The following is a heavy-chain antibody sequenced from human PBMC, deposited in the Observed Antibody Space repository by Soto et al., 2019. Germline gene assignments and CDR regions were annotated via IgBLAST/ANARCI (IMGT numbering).Heavy chain of an antibody. D-gene: IGHD1-7*01. CDR3: VRVAQGTGITCWFEP. J-gene: IGHJ5*02. V-gene: IGHV4-39*01. CDR2: IYYSGST. CDR1: GGSISSSSYY. Sequence: QLQLQESGPGLVKPSETLSLTCTVSGGSISSSSYYWGWIRQPPGKGLEWIGSIYYSGSTYYNPSLKSRVTISVDTSKNQFSLKLSSVTAADTAVYYCVRVAQGTGITCWFEPWGQGTLVTVSS.